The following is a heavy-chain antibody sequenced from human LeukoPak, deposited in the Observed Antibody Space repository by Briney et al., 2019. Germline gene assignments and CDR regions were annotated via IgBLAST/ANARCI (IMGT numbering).Heavy chain of an antibody. Sequence: GESLKIPCKGSGYSFTSYWIGWVRQMPGKGLEWMGIIYPGDSDTRYSPSFQGQVTISADKSISTTYLQWSSLKASDTAMYYCARQRYTAMDPWYFDYWGQGTLVTVSS. D-gene: IGHD5-18*01. CDR3: ARQRYTAMDPWYFDY. V-gene: IGHV5-51*01. J-gene: IGHJ4*02. CDR1: GYSFTSYW. CDR2: IYPGDSDT.